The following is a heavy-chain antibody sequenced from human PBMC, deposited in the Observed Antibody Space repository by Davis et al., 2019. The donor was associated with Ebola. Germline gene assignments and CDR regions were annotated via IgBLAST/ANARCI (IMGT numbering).Heavy chain of an antibody. CDR2: INPSGGST. Sequence: ASVKVSCKASGYTFTGYYMHWVRQAPGQGLEWMGIINPSGGSTSYAQKFQGRVTMTRDTSTSTVYMELSSLRSEDTAVYYCAREGSPGTDAFDIWGQGTMVTVSS. D-gene: IGHD1-26*01. V-gene: IGHV1-46*01. J-gene: IGHJ3*02. CDR3: AREGSPGTDAFDI. CDR1: GYTFTGYY.